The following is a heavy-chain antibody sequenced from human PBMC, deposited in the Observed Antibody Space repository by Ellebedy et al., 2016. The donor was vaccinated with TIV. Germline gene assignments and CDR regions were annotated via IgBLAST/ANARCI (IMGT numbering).Heavy chain of an antibody. Sequence: GESLKISCAASGFTFSDYAMSWVRQAPGRGLEWVSTIFKSGDTTYYADSVKGRFTISRDNFQNTLYLQMDSLRAEDTAVYYCARDLSPTGLRGYFHYWGQGTLVTVSS. V-gene: IGHV3-23*01. CDR3: ARDLSPTGLRGYFHY. CDR2: IFKSGDTT. J-gene: IGHJ1*01. CDR1: GFTFSDYA. D-gene: IGHD3-10*01.